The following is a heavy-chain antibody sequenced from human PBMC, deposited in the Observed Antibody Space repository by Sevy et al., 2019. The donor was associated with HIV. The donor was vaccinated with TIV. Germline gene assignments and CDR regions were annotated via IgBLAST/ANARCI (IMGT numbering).Heavy chain of an antibody. D-gene: IGHD2-2*01. CDR1: GYTLTELS. J-gene: IGHJ5*02. Sequence: ASVKVSCKVSGYTLTELSMHWVRQAPGKGLEWMGGFDPEDGETIYAQKFQGRVTMTEDTSTDTAYMELSSLRSEDTAVYYCARELYCSNTSCPRGYNWFDPWGQGTLVTVSS. CDR3: ARELYCSNTSCPRGYNWFDP. CDR2: FDPEDGET. V-gene: IGHV1-24*01.